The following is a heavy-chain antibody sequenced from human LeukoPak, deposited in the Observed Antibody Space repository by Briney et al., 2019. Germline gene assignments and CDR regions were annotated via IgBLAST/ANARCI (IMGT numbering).Heavy chain of an antibody. Sequence: GGSLRLSCAVSGFSFDDYAMHWVRQAPGQGLEWVSGISWNSGSISYSDSVQGRFSSSSDNAKDSLHLQMNSRRGEDMALYFCAKDKFDGLSTCYYFDHWGQGTLVTVSS. CDR3: AKDKFDGLSTCYYFDH. CDR1: GFSFDDYA. D-gene: IGHD3-9*01. CDR2: ISWNSGSI. J-gene: IGHJ4*02. V-gene: IGHV3-9*03.